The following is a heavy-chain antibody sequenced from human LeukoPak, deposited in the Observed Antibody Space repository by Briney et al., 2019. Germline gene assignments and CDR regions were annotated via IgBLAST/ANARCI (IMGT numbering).Heavy chain of an antibody. CDR3: ARDWDSGYDTYYFDY. J-gene: IGHJ4*02. Sequence: GGSLRLSCAASGFTFSSYAMSWVRQAPGKGLEWVSAISGSSGSTKYYADSVKGRFTISRDNAKNSLFLQMNSLRAEDTAVYYCARDWDSGYDTYYFDYWGQGTLVTVSS. CDR2: ISGSSGSTK. CDR1: GFTFSSYA. V-gene: IGHV3-23*01. D-gene: IGHD5-12*01.